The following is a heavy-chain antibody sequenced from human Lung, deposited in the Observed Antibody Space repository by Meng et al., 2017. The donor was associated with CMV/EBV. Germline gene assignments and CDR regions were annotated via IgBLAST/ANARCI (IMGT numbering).Heavy chain of an antibody. J-gene: IGHJ4*02. V-gene: IGHV4-38-2*02. Sequence: GSLRLXXTVSGYSISSGYYWGWIRQPPGKGLEWIGSIYHSGSTYYNPSLKSRVTISVDTSKNQFSLKLSSVTAADTAVYYCARDNWNYDQKLFDYWGQGTLVXVSS. D-gene: IGHD1-7*01. CDR2: IYHSGST. CDR1: GYSISSGYY. CDR3: ARDNWNYDQKLFDY.